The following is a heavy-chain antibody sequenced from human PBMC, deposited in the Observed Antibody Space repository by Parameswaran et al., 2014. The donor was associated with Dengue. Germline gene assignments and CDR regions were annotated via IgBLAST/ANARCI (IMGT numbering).Heavy chain of an antibody. Sequence: GESLKISCAASGFTFSSYAMSWVRQAPGKGLEWVSAISGSGGSTYYADSVKGRFTISRDNSKNTLYLQMNSLRAEDTAVYYCAKESVRAYYYMDVWGKGTTITVSS. CDR3: AKESVRAYYYMDV. J-gene: IGHJ6*03. D-gene: IGHD6-6*01. CDR1: GFTFSSYA. CDR2: ISGSGGST. V-gene: IGHV3-23*01.